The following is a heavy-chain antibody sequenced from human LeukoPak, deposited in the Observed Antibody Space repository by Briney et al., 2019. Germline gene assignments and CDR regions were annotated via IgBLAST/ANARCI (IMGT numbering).Heavy chain of an antibody. Sequence: GRSLRLSCAASGFTFSSYAMHWVRQAPGKGLEWVAVISCDGSNKYYADSVKGRFTISRDNSKNTLYLQMNSLRAEDTAVYYCARGLEVVTAISQGWFDPWGQGTLVTVSS. D-gene: IGHD2-21*02. CDR2: ISCDGSNK. CDR3: ARGLEVVTAISQGWFDP. V-gene: IGHV3-30-3*01. J-gene: IGHJ5*02. CDR1: GFTFSSYA.